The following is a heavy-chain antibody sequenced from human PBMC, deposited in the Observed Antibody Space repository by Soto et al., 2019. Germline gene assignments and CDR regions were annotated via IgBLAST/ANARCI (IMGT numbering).Heavy chain of an antibody. CDR1: EFTFSTYA. CDR2: ISDSGDIT. D-gene: IGHD6-6*01. J-gene: IGHJ4*02. Sequence: GGSLRLSCAASEFTFSTYAMTWVRQAPGRGLQWVATISDSGDITYYADSVKGRFTISRDNSRNTLYLQMNNLRAEDTALYYCANMYSSSSGVGYWGQGTPVTVSS. CDR3: ANMYSSSSGVGY. V-gene: IGHV3-23*01.